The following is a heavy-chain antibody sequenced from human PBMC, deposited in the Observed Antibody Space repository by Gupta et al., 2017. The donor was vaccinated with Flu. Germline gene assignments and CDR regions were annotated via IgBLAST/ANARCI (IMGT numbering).Heavy chain of an antibody. D-gene: IGHD2-15*01. V-gene: IGHV3-49*03. Sequence: WFRKAPGRGVEWVGLIRSNTYGGTTEYAASVRGRFTISRDESTSSAYLHMSSLKTEDTAVYYCSKPYCSGGCHCGYGMDVWVQGTAVIVSS. CDR3: SKPYCSGGCHCGYGMDV. J-gene: IGHJ6*02. CDR2: IRSNTYGGTT.